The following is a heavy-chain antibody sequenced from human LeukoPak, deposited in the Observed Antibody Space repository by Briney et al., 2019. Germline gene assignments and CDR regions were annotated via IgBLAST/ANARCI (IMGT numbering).Heavy chain of an antibody. D-gene: IGHD1-1*01. CDR2: INPNSGGT. J-gene: IGHJ4*02. CDR1: GYTFTGYY. Sequence: ASVKVSCKASGYTFTGYYMHWVRQAPGQGREWMGRINPNSGGTNYAQKSQGRVTMTRDTSISTAYMELSRLRSEDTDVYYCARVLTNEFAYSGQGTLVTVST. V-gene: IGHV1-2*05. CDR3: ARVLTNEFAY.